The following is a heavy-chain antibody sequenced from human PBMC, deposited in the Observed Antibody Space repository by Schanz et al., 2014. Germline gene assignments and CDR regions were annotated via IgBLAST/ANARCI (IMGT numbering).Heavy chain of an antibody. D-gene: IGHD3-10*01. Sequence: QVQLVESGGGVVQPGRSLRLSCAASGFTFSSYGMHWVRQAPGKGLEWVAAMSYDGSIKYYADSVKGRFTMSRDNSKNTLYLQMNSLRAEDTAVYYCARANYRRKINFDYWSQGTLVTVSS. CDR3: ARANYRRKINFDY. CDR1: GFTFSSYG. J-gene: IGHJ4*02. V-gene: IGHV3-33*01. CDR2: MSYDGSIK.